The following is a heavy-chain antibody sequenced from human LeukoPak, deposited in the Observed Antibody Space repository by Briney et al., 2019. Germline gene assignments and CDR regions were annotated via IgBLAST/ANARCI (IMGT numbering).Heavy chain of an antibody. Sequence: GESLKISWQGSGYSFSSYWIAWVRQLPGKGLEWMGIIYPGDSDTTYSPSFHGQVTISADKSISTAYLQWNSLKASDTAMYFCARRRSSTLIDYWGQGTLVTVSS. CDR2: IYPGDSDT. V-gene: IGHV5-51*01. D-gene: IGHD3-10*01. CDR3: ARRRSSTLIDY. CDR1: GYSFSSYW. J-gene: IGHJ4*02.